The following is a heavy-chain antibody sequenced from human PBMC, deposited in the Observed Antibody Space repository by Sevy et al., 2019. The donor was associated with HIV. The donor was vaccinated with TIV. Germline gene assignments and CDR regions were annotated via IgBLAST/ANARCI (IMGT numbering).Heavy chain of an antibody. V-gene: IGHV3-7*01. J-gene: IGHJ4*02. CDR1: GFTFTNYW. Sequence: GGCLRLSCVASGFTFTNYWISWVRQTPGKGLEWVGTIKQDESEKYYLDSVKGRFAISRDNGKKSVSLQMNGLSAEDTALYYCAREVGGYNWRPYYFDSWGQGTLVTVSS. D-gene: IGHD5-12*01. CDR3: AREVGGYNWRPYYFDS. CDR2: IKQDESEK.